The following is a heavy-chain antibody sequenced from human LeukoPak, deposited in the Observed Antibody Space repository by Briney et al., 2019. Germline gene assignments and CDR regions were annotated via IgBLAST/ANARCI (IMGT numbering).Heavy chain of an antibody. V-gene: IGHV4-34*01. CDR2: INHSGST. CDR3: ARGPFAGYSSGWYRV. CDR1: GGSFSGYY. Sequence: PSETLSLTCAVYGGSFSGYYWSWIRQPPGKGLEWIGEINHSGSTNYNPSLKRRVTISVDTSKNQFSLKLSSVTAADTAVYYCARGPFAGYSSGWYRVWGQGTLVTVSS. D-gene: IGHD6-19*01. J-gene: IGHJ4*02.